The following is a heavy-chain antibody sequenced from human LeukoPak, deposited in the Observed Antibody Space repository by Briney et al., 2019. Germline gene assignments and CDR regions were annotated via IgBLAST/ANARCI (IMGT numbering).Heavy chain of an antibody. J-gene: IGHJ5*02. CDR2: IGGYDHST. CDR1: GGSISSYY. Sequence: ETLSLTCTVSGGSISSYYWSWVRQPPGKGLEWVSGIGGYDHSTYYADSLKGRFTISKDTSKNTLYLQMNSLRAEDTAVYFCAKGDKMLTWRRTYNRFDPWGQGTLVTVSS. D-gene: IGHD3-16*01. CDR3: AKGDKMLTWRRTYNRFDP. V-gene: IGHV3-23*01.